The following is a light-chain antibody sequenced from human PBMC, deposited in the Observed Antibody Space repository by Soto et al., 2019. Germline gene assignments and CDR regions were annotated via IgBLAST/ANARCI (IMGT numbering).Light chain of an antibody. Sequence: ETVLAQSPGTLSLSPGERAILSCRASQSGTTNDLAWYQQKPGQAPRLLIYGASSRATGIPDRFSGSGSGTDFILTISRLEPEDFAVYYCQLYGTSPSPAFGPGTKVEIK. CDR1: QSGTTND. CDR3: QLYGTSPSPA. J-gene: IGKJ1*01. V-gene: IGKV3-20*01. CDR2: GAS.